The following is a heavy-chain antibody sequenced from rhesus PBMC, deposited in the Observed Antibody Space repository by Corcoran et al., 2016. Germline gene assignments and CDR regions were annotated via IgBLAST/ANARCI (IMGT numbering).Heavy chain of an antibody. V-gene: IGHV3S16*01. CDR3: TSYSNYEFGYFDL. Sequence: EVQLVESGGGLVQPGGSLRLSCAASGFTFSSYGMSWVRQAPGKGLEWVSSISSASSYIYYADSVKGRFTISRYNAKNSLSLLINSLRAEDTSVYYCTSYSNYEFGYFDLWGPGTPITISS. D-gene: IGHD4-23*01. CDR1: GFTFSSYG. J-gene: IGHJ2*01. CDR2: ISSASSYI.